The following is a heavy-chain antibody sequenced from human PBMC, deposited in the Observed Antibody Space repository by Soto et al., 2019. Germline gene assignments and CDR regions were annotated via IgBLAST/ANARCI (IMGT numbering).Heavy chain of an antibody. V-gene: IGHV4-39*01. CDR1: GGSISSSSYY. J-gene: IGHJ5*02. Sequence: SETLSLTCTVSGGSISSSSYYWGWIRQPPGKGLEWIGSIYYSGSTYYNPSLKSRVTISVDTSKNQFSLKLSSVTAADTAVYYCARLAAGEGAGFNWFDPWGQGTLVTVSS. CDR2: IYYSGST. CDR3: ARLAAGEGAGFNWFDP. D-gene: IGHD6-19*01.